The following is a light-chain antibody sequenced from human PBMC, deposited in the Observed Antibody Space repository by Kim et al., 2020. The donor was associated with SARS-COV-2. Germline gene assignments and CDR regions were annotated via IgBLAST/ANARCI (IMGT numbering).Light chain of an antibody. CDR3: QSADNSDNWV. CDR2: KDS. V-gene: IGLV3-25*03. J-gene: IGLJ3*02. Sequence: VCPGQTARITCSGDALPKQYAYWFQQQPGHATVLVIYKDSKRPSELPARFSGSNSGTTVTLTISGVQAEDEAEYYCQSADNSDNWVFGGGTKVTVL. CDR1: ALPKQY.